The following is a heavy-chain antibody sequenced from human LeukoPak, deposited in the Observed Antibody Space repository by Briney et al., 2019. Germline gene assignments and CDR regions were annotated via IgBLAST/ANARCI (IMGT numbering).Heavy chain of an antibody. CDR2: ISYDGSNK. CDR3: ARDRRWLQIPYYFDY. D-gene: IGHD5-24*01. J-gene: IGHJ4*02. V-gene: IGHV3-30-3*01. Sequence: GGSLRLSCAASGFTFINYAMHWVRQAPGKGLEWVAVISYDGSNKYYPDSVKGRFTISRDNSKNTLYLQMNSLRAGDTAVYYCARDRRWLQIPYYFDYWGQGTLVTVSS. CDR1: GFTFINYA.